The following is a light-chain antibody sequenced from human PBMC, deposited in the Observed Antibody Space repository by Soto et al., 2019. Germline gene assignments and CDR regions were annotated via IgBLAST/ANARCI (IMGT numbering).Light chain of an antibody. CDR1: QSVSSNY. CDR2: GAS. Sequence: EIVLTQSPGTLSLSPGERATLSCRASQSVSSNYLVWYQQKPGQAPRLLIYGASTRATGIPDRFSGSGSGTDFTLNISRLEPEDFAVYYCQQYGTSITFGQGTRLEIK. CDR3: QQYGTSIT. V-gene: IGKV3-20*01. J-gene: IGKJ5*01.